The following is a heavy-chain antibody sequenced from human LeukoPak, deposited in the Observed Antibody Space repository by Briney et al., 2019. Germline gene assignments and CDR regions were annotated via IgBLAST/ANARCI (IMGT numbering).Heavy chain of an antibody. CDR2: IVVGSGNT. CDR3: AAEGTYYYGSGKYAFDI. CDR1: GFTFTSSA. J-gene: IGHJ3*02. D-gene: IGHD3-10*01. Sequence: SVKVSCKASGFTFTSSAMQWVRQARGQRLEWIGWIVVGSGNTNYAQKFQERVTITRDMSTSTAYMELSSLRSEDTAVYYCAAEGTYYYGSGKYAFDIWGQGTMVTVSS. V-gene: IGHV1-58*02.